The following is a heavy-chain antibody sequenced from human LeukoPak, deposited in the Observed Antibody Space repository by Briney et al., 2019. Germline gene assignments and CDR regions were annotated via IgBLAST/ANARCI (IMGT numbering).Heavy chain of an antibody. CDR3: ARAYSSSWPAIEAFEI. J-gene: IGHJ3*02. D-gene: IGHD6-13*01. Sequence: GGSLRLSCAASGVTFSSYSMHWVRQAPGKGLEWVAIISYDGSNKDYADSVKGRFTISRDNSKNTLYLQMNSLRAEDTAVYYCARAYSSSWPAIEAFEIWGQGTMVTVSS. CDR2: ISYDGSNK. V-gene: IGHV3-30-3*01. CDR1: GVTFSSYS.